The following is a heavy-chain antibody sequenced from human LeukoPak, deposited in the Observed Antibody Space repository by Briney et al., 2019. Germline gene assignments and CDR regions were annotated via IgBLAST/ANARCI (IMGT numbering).Heavy chain of an antibody. CDR2: IYYSGST. CDR1: GGSISSSSYY. CDR3: ARDGNYGSGSLDY. Sequence: SETLSLTCTVSGGSISSSSYYWGWIRQPPGKGLEWIGSIYYSGSTYYNPSLKSRVTISVDTSKNQFSLKLSSVTAADTAVYYCARDGNYGSGSLDYWGQGTLVTVSS. J-gene: IGHJ4*02. D-gene: IGHD3-10*01. V-gene: IGHV4-39*07.